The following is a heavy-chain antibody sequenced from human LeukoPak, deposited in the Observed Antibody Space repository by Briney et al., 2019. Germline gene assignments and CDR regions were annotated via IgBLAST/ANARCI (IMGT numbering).Heavy chain of an antibody. CDR2: IKSKTDGGTT. D-gene: IGHD5-18*01. V-gene: IGHV3-15*01. CDR3: TTDIPSVSLTAMGEAVAFDI. J-gene: IGHJ3*02. CDR1: GFTFSNAW. Sequence: GGSLRLSCAASGFTFSNAWMSWVRQAPGKGLEWVGRIKSKTDGGTTDYAAPVKGRFTISRDDSKNTLYLQMNSLKTEDTAVYYCTTDIPSVSLTAMGEAVAFDIWGQGTMVTVSS.